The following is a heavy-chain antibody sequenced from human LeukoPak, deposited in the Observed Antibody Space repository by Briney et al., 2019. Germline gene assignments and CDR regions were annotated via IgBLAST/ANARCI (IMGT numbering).Heavy chain of an antibody. CDR3: ARDKAAAGQHDAFDI. D-gene: IGHD6-13*01. J-gene: IGHJ3*02. CDR2: ISPDGTSN. Sequence: GKSLRLSCTASGFTFNTEPMHWVRQPPATGLEWVAVISPDGTSNYYGDSVMGRFTVSRDNSKNTLFVQLTSLTPGDTAVYFCARDKAAAGQHDAFDIWGQGTMVTVSS. CDR1: GFTFNTEP. V-gene: IGHV3-30-3*01.